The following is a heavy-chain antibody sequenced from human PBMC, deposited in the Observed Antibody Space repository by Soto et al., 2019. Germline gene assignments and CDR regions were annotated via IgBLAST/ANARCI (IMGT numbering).Heavy chain of an antibody. CDR2: MNPDGSET. J-gene: IGHJ1*01. CDR1: GFLYSTYW. CDR3: AREPRVLSY. V-gene: IGHV3-7*01. Sequence: EVQLVESGGGVVQPGGSLRLSCVASGFLYSTYWMAWVRQVPGKGPEWVAYMNPDGSETFYVDSVKGRCTIYRDNARNSLYLQIRSLRVEDTAVYYCAREPRVLSYWGQGTPVTVSS. D-gene: IGHD3-10*01.